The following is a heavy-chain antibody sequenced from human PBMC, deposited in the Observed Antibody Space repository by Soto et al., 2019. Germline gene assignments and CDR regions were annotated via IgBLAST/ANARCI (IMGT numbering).Heavy chain of an antibody. V-gene: IGHV3-74*01. D-gene: IGHD2-21*02. CDR3: AKGDPNKKDYFDY. J-gene: IGHJ4*02. CDR2: INSDGSST. Sequence: GGSLRLSCAASGFTFSSYWMHWLRQAPGKGLVWVSRINSDGSSTSHADSVKGRFTISRDNSKNTLYLQMNSLRAEDTAVYYCAKGDPNKKDYFDYWGQGTLVTVSS. CDR1: GFTFSSYW.